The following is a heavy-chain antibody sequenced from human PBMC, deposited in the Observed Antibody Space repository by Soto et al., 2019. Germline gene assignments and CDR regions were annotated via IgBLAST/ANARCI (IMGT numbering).Heavy chain of an antibody. CDR1: GFTFSSYA. V-gene: IGHV3-23*01. CDR2: TSSSGGAT. J-gene: IGHJ6*02. Sequence: EVQLLESGGGLVQPGGSLRLSCAASGFTFSSYAMSWVRQAPGKGLEWVSVTSSSGGATYYADSVKGRFTISRDNSKNPLYLQMNSLRAEDTAVYYCAKDRPSTNSPYGMDVWGQGTTVTVSS. CDR3: AKDRPSTNSPYGMDV.